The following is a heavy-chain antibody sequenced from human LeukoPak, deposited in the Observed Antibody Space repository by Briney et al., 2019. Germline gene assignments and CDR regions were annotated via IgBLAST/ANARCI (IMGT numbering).Heavy chain of an antibody. CDR2: ISSSSTYI. V-gene: IGHV3-21*01. J-gene: IGHJ3*02. CDR3: ARFIASPGPDAFDI. D-gene: IGHD6-13*01. Sequence: GGSLRLSCAASGFTFSSYSMNWVRQAPGKGLEWVSFISSSSTYIYYADSVKGRFTISRDSARNSVYLQMNSLRADETAVYFCARFIASPGPDAFDIWGQGTLVTVSS. CDR1: GFTFSSYS.